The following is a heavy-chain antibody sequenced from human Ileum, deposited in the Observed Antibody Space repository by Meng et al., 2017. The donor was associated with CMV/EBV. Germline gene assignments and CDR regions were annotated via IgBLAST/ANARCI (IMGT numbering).Heavy chain of an antibody. CDR1: GDSICSSVFS. Sequence: QMPVPESGPGAVTPSGTLTPCRSALGDSICSSVFSCGCSSHPPGKGLWWRVSLSYRGTTVYHPSLKSRVTLSVDTSKNQVSLELNSVTAADTAVYYCARDYGGYRGWFDPWGQGALVTVSS. CDR3: ARDYGGYRGWFDP. J-gene: IGHJ5*02. CDR2: LSYRGTT. D-gene: IGHD5-12*01. V-gene: IGHV4-39*07.